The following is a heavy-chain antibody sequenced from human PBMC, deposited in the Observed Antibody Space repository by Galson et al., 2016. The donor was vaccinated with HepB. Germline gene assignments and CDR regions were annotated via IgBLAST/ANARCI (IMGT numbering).Heavy chain of an antibody. V-gene: IGHV3-7*01. CDR3: FAADHGMDV. CDR2: IKKDGSEK. CDR1: GFPFSTYW. J-gene: IGHJ6*02. Sequence: SLRLSCAASGFPFSTYWMSWVRQAPGKGLEWVANIKKDGSEKYYVDSVKGRFTISRDNARNSMYLQMNSLKVEDTAVYYCFAADHGMDVWGQGTTVTVSS.